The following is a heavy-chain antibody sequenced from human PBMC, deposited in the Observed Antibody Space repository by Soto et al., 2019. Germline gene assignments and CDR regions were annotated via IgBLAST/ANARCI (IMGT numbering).Heavy chain of an antibody. Sequence: QVQLMQSGAEVKKPGASVKVSCKASGDTFTEYYIHWELQAPGQGLEWMGTVNPSGGHTTYAQHFLGRVTMTRDTSTSTLYMELTRLTSEDTAVYYCARGGHVVVVTAALDYWGKGTLVTVSS. CDR3: ARGGHVVVVTAALDY. D-gene: IGHD2-21*02. CDR1: GDTFTEYY. J-gene: IGHJ4*02. CDR2: VNPSGGHT. V-gene: IGHV1-46*01.